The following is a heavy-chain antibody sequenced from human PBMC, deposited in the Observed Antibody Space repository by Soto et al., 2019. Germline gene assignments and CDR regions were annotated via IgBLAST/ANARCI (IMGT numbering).Heavy chain of an antibody. CDR3: ARDRMDIVVVPASPGGGMDV. D-gene: IGHD2-2*03. J-gene: IGHJ6*02. CDR1: GGTFSSYA. CDR2: IIPIFGTA. V-gene: IGHV1-69*01. Sequence: QVRLVQSGAEVKKPGASVKVSCKASGGTFSSYAISWVRQAPGQGLEWMGGIIPIFGTANYAQKFQGRVTITADESTSTAYMELSSLRSEDTAVYYCARDRMDIVVVPASPGGGMDVWGQGTTVTVSS.